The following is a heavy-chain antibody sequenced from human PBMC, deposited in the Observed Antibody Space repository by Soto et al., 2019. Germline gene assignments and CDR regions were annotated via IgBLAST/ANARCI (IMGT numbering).Heavy chain of an antibody. CDR3: ARNKMTCLLAF. D-gene: IGHD2-21*02. V-gene: IGHV4-34*01. CDR1: GGSFSGYY. Sequence: SQTLSLTCAVYGGSFSGYYWTWIRQPPGTGLEWIGEINHSGSTNYNPSLKSRVTISVDTSKNQFSLKLTSVTAADTAVYYCARNKMTCLLAFWGQVTLVIV. J-gene: IGHJ4*02. CDR2: INHSGST.